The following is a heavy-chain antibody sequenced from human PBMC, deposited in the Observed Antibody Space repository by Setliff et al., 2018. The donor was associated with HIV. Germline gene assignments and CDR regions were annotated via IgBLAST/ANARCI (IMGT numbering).Heavy chain of an antibody. CDR1: DYTFTNCG. Sequence: ASVKVSCKASDYTFTNCGISWVRQAPGQGLEWMGWISAYNGNTNYAQKLQGRVTMTTDTSTSTAYMELRSLRSDDTAVYYCARGPPIVVVPAALLTFDYWGQGTLVTVSS. CDR2: ISAYNGNT. J-gene: IGHJ4*02. V-gene: IGHV1-18*01. D-gene: IGHD2-2*01. CDR3: ARGPPIVVVPAALLTFDY.